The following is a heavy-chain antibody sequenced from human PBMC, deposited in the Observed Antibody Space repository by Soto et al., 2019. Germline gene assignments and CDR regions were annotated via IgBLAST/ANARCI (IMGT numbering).Heavy chain of an antibody. CDR2: ISVSDAFI. CDR3: TRETVAGITGLDY. D-gene: IGHD1-20*01. J-gene: IGHJ4*02. CDR1: GSTFRDHF. Sequence: GGSLRLSCAASGSTFRDHFMDWVRQAPGKGLEWVSGISVSDAFIYYADSVRGRFSISRDASENILYLQMNSLRVDDTALYYCTRETVAGITGLDYWGPGTLVTVSS. V-gene: IGHV3-23*01.